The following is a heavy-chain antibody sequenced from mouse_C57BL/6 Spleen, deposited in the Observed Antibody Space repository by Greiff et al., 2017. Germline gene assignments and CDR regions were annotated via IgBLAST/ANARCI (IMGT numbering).Heavy chain of an antibody. CDR1: GYTFTSYW. Sequence: VKLSCKASGYTFTSYWMHWVKQRPGQGLEWVGYINPSSGYTKYNQKFKDKATLTADKSSSTAYMQLSSLTYEDSAVYYCARLPITTGYWGQGTTLTVSS. CDR3: ARLPITTGY. J-gene: IGHJ2*01. D-gene: IGHD1-1*01. CDR2: INPSSGYT. V-gene: IGHV1-7*01.